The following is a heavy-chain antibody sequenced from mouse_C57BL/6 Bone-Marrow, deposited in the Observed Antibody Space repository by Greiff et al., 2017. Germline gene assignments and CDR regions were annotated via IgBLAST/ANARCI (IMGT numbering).Heavy chain of an antibody. CDR1: GFTFSSYA. V-gene: IGHV5-4*03. J-gene: IGHJ4*01. CDR3: ARGLLAYAMAY. Sequence: EVKLVESGGGLVKPGGSLKLSCAASGFTFSSYAMSWVRQTPEKRLEWVATISDGGSYTYYPDNVKGRFTISRDNAKNNLYLQMSHLKSEDTAMYYCARGLLAYAMAYWGQGTSVTVSA. CDR2: ISDGGSYT. D-gene: IGHD2-3*01.